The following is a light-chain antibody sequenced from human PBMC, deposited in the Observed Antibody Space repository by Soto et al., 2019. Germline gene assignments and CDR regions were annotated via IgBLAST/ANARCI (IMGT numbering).Light chain of an antibody. Sequence: DIQMTQTPPSLSLSVGDRVTITCRASQDISNSLNWYQQKPGKSPRALIYGASSLESGVPSRFSGRRSGTDFTLSISSLQPEDFATYFCQQSYSTPCTFGQGTSLRIK. V-gene: IGKV1-39*01. CDR2: GAS. CDR1: QDISNS. CDR3: QQSYSTPCT. J-gene: IGKJ2*02.